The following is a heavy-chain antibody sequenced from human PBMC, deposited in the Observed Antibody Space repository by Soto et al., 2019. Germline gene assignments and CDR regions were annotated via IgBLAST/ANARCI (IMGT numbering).Heavy chain of an antibody. D-gene: IGHD4-17*01. CDR2: ISYDGSNK. CDR1: GFTFSSYG. CDR3: AKDPDYGDYVGGVDY. V-gene: IGHV3-30*18. Sequence: PGGSLRLPCAASGFTFSSYGMHWVRQAPGKGLEWVAVISYDGSNKYYADSVKGRFTISRDNSKNTLYLQMNSLRAEDTAVYYCAKDPDYGDYVGGVDYWGQGTLVTVSS. J-gene: IGHJ4*02.